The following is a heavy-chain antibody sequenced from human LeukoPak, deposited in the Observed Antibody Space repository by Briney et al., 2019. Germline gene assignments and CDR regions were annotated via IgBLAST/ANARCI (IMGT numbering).Heavy chain of an antibody. CDR3: ASRPPGDYPYFDY. Sequence: GGSLRLSCAASGFTFSSYAMHWVRQAPGKGLEWVAVISYDGSNKYYADSVKGRFTISRDSSKNILYLQMNSLRAEDTAVYYCASRPPGDYPYFDYWGQGTLVTVSS. D-gene: IGHD4-17*01. CDR1: GFTFSSYA. V-gene: IGHV3-30*14. J-gene: IGHJ4*02. CDR2: ISYDGSNK.